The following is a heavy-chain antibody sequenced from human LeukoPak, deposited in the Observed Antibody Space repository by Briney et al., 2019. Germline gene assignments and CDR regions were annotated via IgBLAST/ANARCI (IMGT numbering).Heavy chain of an antibody. D-gene: IGHD1-26*01. CDR2: IYYSGST. CDR3: ARQISYFDAFDI. CDR1: GGSISNSPYY. J-gene: IGHJ3*02. Sequence: SETLSLTCTVSGGSISNSPYYWGWIRQPPGKGLEWIGSIYYSGSTNYNPSLRSRVTISVDTSKNQFSLKLSSVTAADTAVYYCARQISYFDAFDIWGQGKMVTVSS. V-gene: IGHV4-39*01.